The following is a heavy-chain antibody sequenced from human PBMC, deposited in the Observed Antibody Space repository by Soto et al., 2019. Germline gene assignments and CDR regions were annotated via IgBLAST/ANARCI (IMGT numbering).Heavy chain of an antibody. CDR1: GGSISSSSYY. D-gene: IGHD3-3*01. J-gene: IGHJ4*02. CDR2: IYYSGST. CDR3: ARELRFLEWLLFGPPPGGDFDY. Sequence: SETLSLTCTVSGGSISSSSYYWGWIRQPPGKGLEWIGSIYYSGSTYYNPSLKSRVTISVDTSKNQFSLKLSSVTAADTAVYYCARELRFLEWLLFGPPPGGDFDYWGQGTLVTVSS. V-gene: IGHV4-39*02.